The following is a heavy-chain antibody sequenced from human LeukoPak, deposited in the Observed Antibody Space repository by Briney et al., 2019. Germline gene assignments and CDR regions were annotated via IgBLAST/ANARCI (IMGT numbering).Heavy chain of an antibody. CDR1: GGSISSGSYY. CDR3: ARIRTEQWLVPDY. J-gene: IGHJ4*02. V-gene: IGHV4-61*02. Sequence: SETLSLTCTVSGGSISSGSYYWSWIRQPAGKGLEWIGRIYTSGSTNYNPSLKSRVTISVDTSKNQFSLKLSSVTAADTAVYYCARIRTEQWLVPDYWGQGTLVTVSS. CDR2: IYTSGST. D-gene: IGHD6-19*01.